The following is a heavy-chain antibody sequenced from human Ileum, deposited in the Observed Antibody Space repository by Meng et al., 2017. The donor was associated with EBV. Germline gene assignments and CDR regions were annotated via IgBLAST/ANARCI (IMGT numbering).Heavy chain of an antibody. CDR2: INHRGGA. CDR3: ASHPGGNSQYYSSGDDY. V-gene: IGHV4-34*01. J-gene: IGHJ4*02. CDR1: GGSFRGYY. Sequence: QWQLPQWGAGMFKPSETLSLTCAVYGGSFRGYYWSWIRQPPGKGLEWIGEINHRGGAFYNPSLKSRVTMSIDTSKNQFSLKLNSVTAADTAVYYCASHPGGNSQYYSSGDDYWGQGALVTVSS. D-gene: IGHD3-22*01.